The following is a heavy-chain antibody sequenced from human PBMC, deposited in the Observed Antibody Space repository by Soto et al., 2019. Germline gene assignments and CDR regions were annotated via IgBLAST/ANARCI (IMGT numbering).Heavy chain of an antibody. CDR2: INHSGST. V-gene: IGHV4-34*01. CDR3: ARYAVSGWYGGYYYYGMDV. Sequence: SETLSLTCAVYGGSFSGYYWSWIRQPPGKGLEWIGEINHSGSTNYNPSLKSRVTISVDTSKNQFSLKLSSVTAADTAVYYCARYAVSGWYGGYYYYGMDVWGQGTTVTVS. CDR1: GGSFSGYY. J-gene: IGHJ6*02. D-gene: IGHD6-19*01.